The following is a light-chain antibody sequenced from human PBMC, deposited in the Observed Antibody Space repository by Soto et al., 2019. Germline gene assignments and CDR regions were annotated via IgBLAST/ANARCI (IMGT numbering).Light chain of an antibody. CDR2: GAS. Sequence: EIVLTQSPGTLSLSPGERATLSCRASQSVSSSYLAWYQQKPGQAPRLLIYGASNRATGIPDRFNGSESGTDFTLTISRLEAEDFAVYYCQQYGSSPRFTFGPGTKVDIK. CDR3: QQYGSSPRFT. CDR1: QSVSSSY. J-gene: IGKJ3*01. V-gene: IGKV3-20*01.